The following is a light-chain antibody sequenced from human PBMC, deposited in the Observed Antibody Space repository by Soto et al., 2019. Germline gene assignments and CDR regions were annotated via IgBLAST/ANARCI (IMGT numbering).Light chain of an antibody. J-gene: IGKJ5*01. V-gene: IGKV3-11*01. CDR2: DAS. CDR1: QSVSSY. Sequence: EIVLTQSPATLSLSPGERATLSCRASQSVSSYLAWYQQKPGQGPRLLIYDASNRATGIPARSSGSGSGTDFTLTISSLEPEDSAVYHCQQRSNWPSITFGQGTRLEIK. CDR3: QQRSNWPSIT.